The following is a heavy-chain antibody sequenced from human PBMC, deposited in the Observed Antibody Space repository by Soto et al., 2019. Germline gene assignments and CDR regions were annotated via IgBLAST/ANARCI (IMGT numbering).Heavy chain of an antibody. D-gene: IGHD6-19*01. Sequence: QVQLVQSGAEVKNPGASARVSCKASGYSFTTYYMHWVRQAPGQGLEWVGIINPRSGNTTYAQKFEVRITMTRDSSTSAVYMELSGVASEDTAFYYCTRDSSVWYGGFDYWGQGTRVTVSS. J-gene: IGHJ4*02. V-gene: IGHV1-46*03. CDR3: TRDSSVWYGGFDY. CDR1: GYSFTTYY. CDR2: INPRSGNT.